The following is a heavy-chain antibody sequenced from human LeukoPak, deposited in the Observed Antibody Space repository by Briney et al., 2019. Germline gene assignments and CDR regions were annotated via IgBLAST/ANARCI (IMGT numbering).Heavy chain of an antibody. J-gene: IGHJ1*01. CDR3: SAMPSIAVAGPLQH. Sequence: GGSLRLSCAASGFTVSTNYMSWVRQAPGKGLDWVSVIYSGGSTYFADSVKGRFTISRDNSKNTVYLQMNSLRAEDTAVYYCSAMPSIAVAGPLQHWGQGTLVTVFS. CDR1: GFTVSTNY. CDR2: IYSGGST. V-gene: IGHV3-66*01. D-gene: IGHD6-19*01.